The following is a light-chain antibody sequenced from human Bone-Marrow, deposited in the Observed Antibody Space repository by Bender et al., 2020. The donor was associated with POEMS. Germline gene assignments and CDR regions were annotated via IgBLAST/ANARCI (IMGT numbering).Light chain of an antibody. CDR2: DNS. J-gene: IGLJ2*01. V-gene: IGLV3-21*03. Sequence: SYVLTQPPSVSVAPGRTATISCEGNNIGRKSVHWLQQRPGQAPVPVVYDNSDRPSGIPDRFYGSNSGNTATLTISGVEVGDDSDFYCQVWDADSDHWVFGGGTKLTVL. CDR3: QVWDADSDHWV. CDR1: NIGRKS.